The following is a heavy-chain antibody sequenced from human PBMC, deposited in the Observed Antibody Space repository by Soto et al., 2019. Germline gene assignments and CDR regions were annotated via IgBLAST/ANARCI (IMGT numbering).Heavy chain of an antibody. CDR1: GDSMTKYY. Sequence: PSETLSLTCTVSGDSMTKYYWSWIRKSAGKGLEWIGRIYTSGSTNYNPSLKSRVTMSIDTSNKHFSLSLKSVTAADTAVYYCARGCGGDCYSEGYFDYWGQGTLVTVSS. V-gene: IGHV4-4*07. J-gene: IGHJ4*02. D-gene: IGHD2-21*02. CDR3: ARGCGGDCYSEGYFDY. CDR2: IYTSGST.